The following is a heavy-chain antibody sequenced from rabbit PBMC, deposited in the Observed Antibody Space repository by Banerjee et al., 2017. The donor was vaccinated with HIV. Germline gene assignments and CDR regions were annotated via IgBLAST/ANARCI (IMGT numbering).Heavy chain of an antibody. V-gene: IGHV1S45*01. Sequence: QEQLEESGGDLVKPEGSLTLTCTASGFDLSNYYMCWVRQAPGKGLEWIACIYGGRGAITHYATWARGRFTISKTSSTTVTLQMTSLTAADTATYFRARDGGGDYAGIGPFNLWGPGTLVTVS. CDR3: ARDGGGDYAGIGPFNL. CDR2: IYGGRGAIT. CDR1: GFDLSNYY. D-gene: IGHD4-2*01. J-gene: IGHJ4*01.